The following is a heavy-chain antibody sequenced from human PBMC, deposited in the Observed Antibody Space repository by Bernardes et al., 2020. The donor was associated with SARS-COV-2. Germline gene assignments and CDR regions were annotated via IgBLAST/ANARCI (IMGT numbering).Heavy chain of an antibody. V-gene: IGHV3-7*03. CDR1: GFDFSDYW. CDR3: ARSAGMDV. CDR2: IKRDGSET. J-gene: IGHJ6*02. Sequence: GGPLRLSCAGSGFDFSDYWMTWVRQAPGKGLEWVANIKRDGSETYYVDSVKGRFTISRDNAKNLVFLQMNSLRAEDTAVFYCARSAGMDVWGQGTKVTVS.